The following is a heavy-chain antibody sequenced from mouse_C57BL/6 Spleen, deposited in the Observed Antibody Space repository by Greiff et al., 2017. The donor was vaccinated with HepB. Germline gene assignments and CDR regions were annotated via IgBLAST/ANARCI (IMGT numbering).Heavy chain of an antibody. J-gene: IGHJ3*01. Sequence: EVQRVESGEGLVKPGGSLKLSCAASGFTFSSYAMSWVRQTPEKRLEWVAYISSGGDYIYYADTVKGRFTISRDNARNTLYLQMSSLKSEDTAMYYCTRDYYGSSIAWFAYWGQGTLVTVSA. CDR1: GFTFSSYA. V-gene: IGHV5-9-1*02. CDR2: ISSGGDYI. D-gene: IGHD1-1*01. CDR3: TRDYYGSSIAWFAY.